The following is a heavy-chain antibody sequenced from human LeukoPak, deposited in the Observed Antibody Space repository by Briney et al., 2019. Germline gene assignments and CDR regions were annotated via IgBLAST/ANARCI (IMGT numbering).Heavy chain of an antibody. J-gene: IGHJ4*02. CDR2: IKQDGGEK. CDR1: GFPFSSYW. D-gene: IGHD3-10*01. CDR3: ARSGSGRYFDY. V-gene: IGHV3-7*01. Sequence: GALRLSCAASGFPFSSYWMSWVRQAPGKGLEWVANIKQDGGEKYYVDSVKGRFTITRDKAKSTLYLEMKSLRAEDTAVYYCARSGSGRYFDYWGQGTLVTVSS.